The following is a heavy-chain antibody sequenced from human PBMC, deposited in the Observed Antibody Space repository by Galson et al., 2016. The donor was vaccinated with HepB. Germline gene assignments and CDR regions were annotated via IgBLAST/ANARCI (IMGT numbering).Heavy chain of an antibody. Sequence: SETLSLTCSVSGGSIRSNPYYWVWLRQSPGKGLEWIGSVYNTGITYYNPSLKSRVTMSVDMSKNQFSLKLDSVTAADPALYYCAKSAAYTPFDYWGQGTLVTVSS. V-gene: IGHV4-39*01. CDR3: AKSAAYTPFDY. J-gene: IGHJ4*02. CDR2: VYNTGIT. D-gene: IGHD4-11*01. CDR1: GGSIRSNPYY.